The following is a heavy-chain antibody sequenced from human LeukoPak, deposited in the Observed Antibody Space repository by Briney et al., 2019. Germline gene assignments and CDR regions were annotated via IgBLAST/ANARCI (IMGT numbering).Heavy chain of an antibody. Sequence: PGGSLRLSCAASGFTFSSYSMNWVRQAPGKGLEWVSSISSSSSYIYYADSVKGRFTISRDNSKNTLYLQMNSLRAEDTAVYYCAKGDCGGDCYSARNDAFDIWGQGTMVTVSS. J-gene: IGHJ3*02. V-gene: IGHV3-21*01. D-gene: IGHD2-21*02. CDR2: ISSSSSYI. CDR1: GFTFSSYS. CDR3: AKGDCGGDCYSARNDAFDI.